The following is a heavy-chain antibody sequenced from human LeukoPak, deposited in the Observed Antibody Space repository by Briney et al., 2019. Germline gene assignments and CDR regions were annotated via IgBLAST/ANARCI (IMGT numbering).Heavy chain of an antibody. V-gene: IGHV1-18*01. J-gene: IGHJ4*02. CDR3: ARDPVYSGADLDY. Sequence: AASVKVSCKASGYTFVSYGISWVRQAPGQGLEWMGWISTYNGNINYAQKFQDRVTMTTDTSTSTAYMELRSLRSDDTAVYYCARDPVYSGADLDYWGQGTLVTVSS. D-gene: IGHD5-12*01. CDR1: GYTFVSYG. CDR2: ISTYNGNI.